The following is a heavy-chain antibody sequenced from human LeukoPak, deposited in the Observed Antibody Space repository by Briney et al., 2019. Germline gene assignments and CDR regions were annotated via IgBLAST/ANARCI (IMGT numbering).Heavy chain of an antibody. D-gene: IGHD2-2*02. J-gene: IGHJ5*02. CDR1: GGSISSYY. Sequence: SETLSLTCTVSGGSISSYYWSWIRQPQGKGLEWIGYIYHSGSTYYNPSLKSRVTISVDRSKNQFSLKLSSVTAADTAVYYCARGQLPYGGWFDPWGQGTLVTVSS. CDR3: ARGQLPYGGWFDP. CDR2: IYHSGST. V-gene: IGHV4-59*12.